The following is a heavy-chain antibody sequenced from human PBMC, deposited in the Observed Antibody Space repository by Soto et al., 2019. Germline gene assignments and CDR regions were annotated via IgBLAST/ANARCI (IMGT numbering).Heavy chain of an antibody. D-gene: IGHD6-6*01. Sequence: PAETLSLTCTVSVGSISSSTYYWDWILQPPGKGLGWIGAMYYTGNKNYNPSLESRVTMSVDTSKNQFSLKLSSVTPTDTAVYYCARRSSSSLGSLFDPWGRGILVTVSS. J-gene: IGHJ5*02. CDR2: MYYTGNK. V-gene: IGHV4-39*01. CDR3: ARRSSSSLGSLFDP. CDR1: VGSISSSTYY.